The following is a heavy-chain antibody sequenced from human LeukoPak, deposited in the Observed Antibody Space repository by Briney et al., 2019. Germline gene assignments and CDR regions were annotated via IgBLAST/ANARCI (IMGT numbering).Heavy chain of an antibody. CDR1: GGSISSSSYY. D-gene: IGHD3-22*01. J-gene: IGHJ4*02. V-gene: IGHV4-39*01. CDR3: ASFDYYDSSGFDY. CDR2: IYYSGST. Sequence: PSETLSLTCTVSGGSISSSSYYWGWIRQPPGRGLEWIVSIYYSGSTYYNPSRKSRVTISVDTSKNQFSLKLSSVTAADTAVYYCASFDYYDSSGFDYWGQGTLVTVSS.